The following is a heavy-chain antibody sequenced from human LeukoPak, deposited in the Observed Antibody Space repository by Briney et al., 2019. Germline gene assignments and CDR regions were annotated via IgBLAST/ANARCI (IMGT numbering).Heavy chain of an antibody. V-gene: IGHV1-2*02. D-gene: IGHD2-15*01. CDR3: AREGKCSGGSCYSFDY. CDR2: INPNSGGT. CDR1: GYTFTGYY. Sequence: GASVKVSCKASGYTFTGYYMHWVRQAPGQGLEWMGWINPNSGGTNYAQKFQGRVTMTRDTSISTAYMELSRLRSDDTAVYYCAREGKCSGGSCYSFDYWGQGTLVTVSS. J-gene: IGHJ4*02.